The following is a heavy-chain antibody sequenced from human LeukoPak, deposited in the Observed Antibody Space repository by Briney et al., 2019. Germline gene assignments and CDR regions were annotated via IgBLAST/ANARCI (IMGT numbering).Heavy chain of an antibody. D-gene: IGHD3-10*01. V-gene: IGHV1-3*01. CDR1: GYTFTSYA. Sequence: ASAKVSCKASGYTFTSYAMHWVRQAPGQRLEWMGWINAGNGNTKYSQKFQGRVTITRDTSASTAYMELSSLRSEDTAVYYCARDPVRVNSYDYWGQGTLVTVSS. CDR2: INAGNGNT. CDR3: ARDPVRVNSYDY. J-gene: IGHJ4*02.